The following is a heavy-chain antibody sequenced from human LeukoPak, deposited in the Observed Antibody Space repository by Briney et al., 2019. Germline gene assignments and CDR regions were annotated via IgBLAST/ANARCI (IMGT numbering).Heavy chain of an antibody. D-gene: IGHD1-26*01. CDR2: ISSSSSTI. Sequence: GGSLRLSCAASGFTFSSYRMNWVRQAPGKGLEWVSYISSSSSTIYYADSVKGRFTISRDNAKNTLYLQMSSLRAEDTAVYYCARGAQYSGSYSPFDYWGQGTLVNVSS. CDR3: ARGAQYSGSYSPFDY. CDR1: GFTFSSYR. J-gene: IGHJ4*02. V-gene: IGHV3-48*04.